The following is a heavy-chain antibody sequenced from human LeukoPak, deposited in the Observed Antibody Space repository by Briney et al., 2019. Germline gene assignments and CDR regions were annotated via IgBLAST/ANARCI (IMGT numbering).Heavy chain of an antibody. V-gene: IGHV3-21*01. CDR1: GFTFSSYS. D-gene: IGHD4/OR15-4a*01. CDR3: ARDTLGEGEDANYAVYYFDY. Sequence: GGSLRLSCAASGFTFSSYSINWVRQAPGKGLEWVSSISSGSSYIYYADSVKGRFTISRDNAKNSLYLQMNSLRVEDTAVYYCARDTLGEGEDANYAVYYFDYWGQGTVVTVSS. J-gene: IGHJ4*02. CDR2: ISSGSSYI.